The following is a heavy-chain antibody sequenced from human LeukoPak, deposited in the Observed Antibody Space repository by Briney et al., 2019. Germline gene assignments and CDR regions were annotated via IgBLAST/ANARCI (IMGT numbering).Heavy chain of an antibody. D-gene: IGHD6-19*01. J-gene: IGHJ6*02. CDR2: ISYDGSNK. V-gene: IGHV3-30*04. CDR3: ARDTSSGWYYCYGMDV. CDR1: GFTFSSYA. Sequence: PGRSLRLSCAASGFTFSSYAMHWVRQAPGKGVEWVSVISYDGSNKYYADSVKGRFTISRDNSKNTLYLQMNSLRAEDTAVYYCARDTSSGWYYCYGMDVWGQGTTVTVSS.